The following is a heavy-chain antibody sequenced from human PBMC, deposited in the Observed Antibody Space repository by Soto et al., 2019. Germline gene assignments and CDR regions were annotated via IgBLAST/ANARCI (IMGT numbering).Heavy chain of an antibody. J-gene: IGHJ3*02. CDR3: ARLHGVEYQLLSDAFDI. V-gene: IGHV4-59*08. D-gene: IGHD2-2*01. Sequence: PSETLSLTCTVSGGSISSYYWSWIRQPPGKGLEWIGYIYYSGSTNYNPSLKSRVTISVDTSKNQFSLKLSSVTAADTAVYYCARLHGVEYQLLSDAFDIWGQGTMVTVSS. CDR2: IYYSGST. CDR1: GGSISSYY.